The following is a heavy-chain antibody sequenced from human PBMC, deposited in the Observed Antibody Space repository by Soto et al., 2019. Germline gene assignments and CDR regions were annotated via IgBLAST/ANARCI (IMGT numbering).Heavy chain of an antibody. Sequence: QVRLVQSGAEVKKPGASVKVSCKASGYTFTSYYLHWVRQAPGQGLVWMGIMNPSDGSTSYTQKFQGRVTMTRDTSTSTVYMEMSSLRSEDTAVYYCVRSTVSAAFDIWGQGTMVTVSS. V-gene: IGHV1-46*01. CDR1: GYTFTSYY. D-gene: IGHD2-2*01. J-gene: IGHJ3*02. CDR2: MNPSDGST. CDR3: VRSTVSAAFDI.